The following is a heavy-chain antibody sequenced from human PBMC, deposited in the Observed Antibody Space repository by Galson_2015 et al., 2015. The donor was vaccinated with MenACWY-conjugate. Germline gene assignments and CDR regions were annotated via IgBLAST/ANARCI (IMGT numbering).Heavy chain of an antibody. J-gene: IGHJ6*03. CDR2: ISYDGSNE. D-gene: IGHD6-13*01. CDR3: AKDWSVPYSTISYYFYMDV. Sequence: SLRLSCAASGFPFRRFGMHWVRQAPGKGLEWMAVISYDGSNESYADSVKGRFTISRDNSKNTLYLQMNSLRADDTAVYYCAKDWSVPYSTISYYFYMDVWGKGTTVTVSS. CDR1: GFPFRRFG. V-gene: IGHV3-30*18.